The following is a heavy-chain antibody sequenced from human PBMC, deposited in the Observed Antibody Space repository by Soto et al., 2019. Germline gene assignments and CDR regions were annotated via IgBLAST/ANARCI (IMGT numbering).Heavy chain of an antibody. V-gene: IGHV1-8*01. Sequence: ASVKVSCKASGYTFTSYDINWVRQATGQGLEWMGWMNPNSGNTGYAQKFQGRVTMTRNTSISTAYMELSSLRSEDTAVYYCARAYVDIVATIFWFDPWGQGTLVTVSS. D-gene: IGHD5-12*01. J-gene: IGHJ5*02. CDR3: ARAYVDIVATIFWFDP. CDR1: GYTFTSYD. CDR2: MNPNSGNT.